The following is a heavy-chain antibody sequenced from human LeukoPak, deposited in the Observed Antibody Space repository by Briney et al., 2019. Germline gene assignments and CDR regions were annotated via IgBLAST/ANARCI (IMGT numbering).Heavy chain of an antibody. J-gene: IGHJ6*03. CDR3: VTGRTIFYYYMDV. CDR1: GYTFTGYY. D-gene: IGHD3-3*02. V-gene: IGHV1-2*02. Sequence: GASVKVSFKASGYTFTGYYMHWVRLAPGQGLEWMGWIKPNSGDTKYAQKFQGRVTMTRDTSISTVYMELSRLRFDDTAVYYCVTGRTIFYYYMDVWDKGTTVTISS. CDR2: IKPNSGDT.